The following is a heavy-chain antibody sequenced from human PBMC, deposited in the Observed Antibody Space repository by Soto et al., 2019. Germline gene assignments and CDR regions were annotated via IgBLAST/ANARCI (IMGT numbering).Heavy chain of an antibody. D-gene: IGHD3-10*01. CDR2: IYHSGST. J-gene: IGHJ5*02. V-gene: IGHV4-4*02. CDR3: ARDYMVRGVMRWFDP. Sequence: QVQLQESGPGLVKPSGTLSLTCAVSGGSISSSNWWSWVRQPPGKGLEWIGEIYHSGSTNYNPSLKSRVTTSVDKSKNQFSLKLSSVTAADAAVYYCARDYMVRGVMRWFDPWGQGTLVTVAS. CDR1: GGSISSSNW.